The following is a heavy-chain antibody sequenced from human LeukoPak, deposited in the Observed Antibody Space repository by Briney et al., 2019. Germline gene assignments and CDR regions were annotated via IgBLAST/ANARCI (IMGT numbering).Heavy chain of an antibody. CDR2: IRGSGGNT. CDR1: GFTFSAYA. D-gene: IGHD3-22*01. CDR3: VKSVRRYYDSSGFDF. V-gene: IGHV3-23*01. Sequence: PGGSLRLSCAASGFTFSAYAMNWVRQAPGKGLEWVSSIRGSGGNTYHADSVKGRFTISRDNSKNTLYLQMNSLRAEDTALYFCVKSVRRYYDSSGFDFWGQGALVTVSS. J-gene: IGHJ4*02.